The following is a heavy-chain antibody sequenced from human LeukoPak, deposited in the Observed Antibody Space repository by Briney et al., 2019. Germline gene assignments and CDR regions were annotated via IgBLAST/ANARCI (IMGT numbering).Heavy chain of an antibody. V-gene: IGHV3-7*01. D-gene: IGHD3-3*01. CDR2: IKEDRSEK. Sequence: GGSLRLSCAASGFTFSTYWMSWVRQAPGKGLEWVANIKEDRSEKYYGDSLKGRFTIYRDNAKNSLYLEMNSLRVEDTAVYYCARDGSGYQWGEGTRVSVSS. J-gene: IGHJ4*02. CDR1: GFTFSTYW. CDR3: ARDGSGYQ.